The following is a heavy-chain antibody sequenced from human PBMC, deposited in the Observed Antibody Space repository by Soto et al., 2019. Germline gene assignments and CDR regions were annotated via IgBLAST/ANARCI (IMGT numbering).Heavy chain of an antibody. CDR3: ARDAYCTNGVCRPTGMDV. J-gene: IGHJ6*02. CDR2: INPNSGGT. Sequence: GASVKVSCKASGYTFTGYYMHWVRQAPGQGLEWMGWINPNSGGTNYAQKFQGRVTITADESTSTAYMELSSLRSEDTAVYYCARDAYCTNGVCRPTGMDVWGQGTTVTVSS. D-gene: IGHD2-8*01. CDR1: GYTFTGYY. V-gene: IGHV1-2*02.